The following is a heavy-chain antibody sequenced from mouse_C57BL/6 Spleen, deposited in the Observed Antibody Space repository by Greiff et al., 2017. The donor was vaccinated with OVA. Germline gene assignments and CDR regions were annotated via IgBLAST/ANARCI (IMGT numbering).Heavy chain of an antibody. J-gene: IGHJ4*01. CDR3: ARWGDGYGYYAMDY. CDR2: INPNNGGT. Sequence: VQLQQSGPELVKPGASVKIPCKASGYTFTDYNMDWVKQSHGKSLEWIGDINPNNGGTIYNQKFKGKATLTVDKSSSTAYMELRSLTSEDTAVYYCARWGDGYGYYAMDYWGQGTSVTVSS. V-gene: IGHV1-18*01. CDR1: GYTFTDYN. D-gene: IGHD2-2*01.